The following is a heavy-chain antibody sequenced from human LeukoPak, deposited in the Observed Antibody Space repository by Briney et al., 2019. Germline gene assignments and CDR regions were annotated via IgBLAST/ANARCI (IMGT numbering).Heavy chain of an antibody. V-gene: IGHV3-23*01. CDR3: AKHQGTYYYDSSGSNWFDP. J-gene: IGHJ5*02. CDR2: ISGSGGST. CDR1: GFTFSSYA. Sequence: PGGSLRLSCAASGFTFSSYAMSWVRQAPGKGLEWVSAISGSGGSTYYADSVKGRFTISRDNSKITLYLQMNSLRAEDTAVYYCAKHQGTYYYDSSGSNWFDPWGQGTLVTLSS. D-gene: IGHD3-22*01.